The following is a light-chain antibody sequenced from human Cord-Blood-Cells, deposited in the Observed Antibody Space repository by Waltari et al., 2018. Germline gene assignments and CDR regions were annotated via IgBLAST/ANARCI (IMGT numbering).Light chain of an antibody. CDR2: DAS. CDR1: QSVSSY. J-gene: IGKJ4*01. V-gene: IGKV3-11*01. CDR3: QQRSNWLT. Sequence: IVLTQSPAPLSLSPGESATLSCRASQSVSSYLAWYQQKPGQAPRLRIYDASNRATGIPAGFSGSGSGTDFTLTISSLEPADFAVYCCQQRSNWLTFGGGTKVEIK.